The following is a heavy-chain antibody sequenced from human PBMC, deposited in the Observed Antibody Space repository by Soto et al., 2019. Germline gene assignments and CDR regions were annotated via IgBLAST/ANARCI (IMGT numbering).Heavy chain of an antibody. CDR2: IKPDESEK. CDR3: VRGGSNYAS. V-gene: IGHV3-7*01. J-gene: IGHJ5*02. Sequence: EVQLVESGGGLVQSGGSLRLSCTASGFTFSDSWMTWVHQAPGKGLEWVARIKPDESEKKYADSVKGRFSISRDNAKNSMYLQMDSLRGEDTAVYYCVRGGSNYASWGQGTLVTVSS. D-gene: IGHD4-4*01. CDR1: GFTFSDSW.